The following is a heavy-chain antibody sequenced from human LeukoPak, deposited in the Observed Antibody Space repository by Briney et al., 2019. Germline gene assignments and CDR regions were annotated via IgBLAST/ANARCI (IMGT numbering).Heavy chain of an antibody. CDR1: GYTFTSYY. D-gene: IGHD3-10*01. Sequence: ASVKVSCKASGYTFTSYYMHWVRQAPGQGLEWMGIINPSGGSTSYAQKFQGRVTMTRDTSTSTVYMELSSLRSEDTAVYYCARGTGGYYGSGSYHPDYFDYWGQGTLVTVSS. J-gene: IGHJ4*02. CDR2: INPSGGST. CDR3: ARGTGGYYGSGSYHPDYFDY. V-gene: IGHV1-46*01.